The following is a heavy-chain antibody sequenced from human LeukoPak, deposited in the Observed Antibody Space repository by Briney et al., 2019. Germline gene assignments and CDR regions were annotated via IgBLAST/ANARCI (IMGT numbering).Heavy chain of an antibody. D-gene: IGHD3-10*01. CDR1: GFTFSNYW. Sequence: GGSLRLSCAASGFTFSNYWMRWVRQAPGKGLEWVANIKQDGSEKYYVDSVKGRFTISRDNAKNSLYLQMNSLRAEDTAVYYCARGMFYYGSGSDTGDYWGQGTLVTVSS. V-gene: IGHV3-7*05. CDR3: ARGMFYYGSGSDTGDY. J-gene: IGHJ4*02. CDR2: IKQDGSEK.